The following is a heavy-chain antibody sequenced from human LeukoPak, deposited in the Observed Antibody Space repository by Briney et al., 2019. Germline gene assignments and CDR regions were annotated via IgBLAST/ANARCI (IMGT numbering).Heavy chain of an antibody. J-gene: IGHJ4*02. CDR3: ASTLGYCSGGNCYSAFDY. V-gene: IGHV4-59*02. CDR1: GGSVSTYY. D-gene: IGHD2-15*01. CDR2: IYCSGST. Sequence: PSETLSLTCTVSGGSVSTYYWNWIRQPPGKGLEWIGYIYCSGSTNYNPSLKSRLTISVDTSNNQFSLKLSSVTAADTAVYYCASTLGYCSGGNCYSAFDYWGQGTLVTVSS.